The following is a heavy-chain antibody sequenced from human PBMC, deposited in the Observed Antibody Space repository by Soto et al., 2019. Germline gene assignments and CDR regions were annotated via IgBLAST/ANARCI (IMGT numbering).Heavy chain of an antibody. CDR3: ASPANTVADHFER. CDR1: GYAVTIYW. CDR2: IYPSDSDT. D-gene: IGHD4-17*01. V-gene: IGHV5-51*01. Sequence: PGESLKISCQVSGYAVTIYWSGCVRHMPGKGLDWRGIIYPSDSDTRYSPSFQGQVTISADQSITPAYLQWDSLKASDTAIYYCASPANTVADHFERWGQRTTITLSS. J-gene: IGHJ6*01.